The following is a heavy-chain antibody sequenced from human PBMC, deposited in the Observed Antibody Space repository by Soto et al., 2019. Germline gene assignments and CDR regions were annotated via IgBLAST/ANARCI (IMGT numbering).Heavy chain of an antibody. CDR1: GYTLTSYA. D-gene: IGHD2-21*02. J-gene: IGHJ4*02. CDR3: ARSIGVATALDY. V-gene: IGHV1-3*01. CDR2: INAGNGNT. Sequence: GASVKVSCKASGYTLTSYAMHWVRQAPGQRLEWMGWINAGNGNTKYSQKFQGRVTITRDTSASTAYMELSSLRSEDTAVYYCARSIGVATALDYWGQGTLVTVSS.